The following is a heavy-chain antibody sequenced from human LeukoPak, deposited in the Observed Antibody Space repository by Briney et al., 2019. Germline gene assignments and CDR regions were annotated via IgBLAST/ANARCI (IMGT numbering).Heavy chain of an antibody. J-gene: IGHJ4*02. CDR3: AKDEATSGGGLAS. CDR1: GFTVSGTH. V-gene: IGHV3-53*01. D-gene: IGHD3-16*01. CDR2: MYTGGTT. Sequence: PGGSLRLSRAASGFTVSGTHMSWVRQAPGKGLEWVAAMYTGGTTYYADSVTGRFTISRDNSKNTLYLHMNSLRAEDTAVYYCAKDEATSGGGLASWGQGTLVSVSP.